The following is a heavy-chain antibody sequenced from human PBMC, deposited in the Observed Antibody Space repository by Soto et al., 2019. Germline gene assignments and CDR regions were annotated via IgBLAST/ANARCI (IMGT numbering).Heavy chain of an antibody. Sequence: SETLSLTCTVSGGSISSYYWSWIRQPPGKGLEWIGYIYYSGSTNYNPSLKSRVTISVDTSKNQFSLKLSSVTAADTAVYYCACIFSRGYSYGFYYYGMDVSGQGTTVTVSS. V-gene: IGHV4-59*08. D-gene: IGHD5-18*01. J-gene: IGHJ6*02. CDR1: GGSISSYY. CDR2: IYYSGST. CDR3: ACIFSRGYSYGFYYYGMDV.